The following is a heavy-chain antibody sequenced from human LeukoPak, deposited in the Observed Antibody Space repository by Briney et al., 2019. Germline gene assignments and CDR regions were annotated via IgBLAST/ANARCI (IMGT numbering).Heavy chain of an antibody. J-gene: IGHJ4*02. CDR1: GFTFDDYA. V-gene: IGHV3-9*01. Sequence: GGSLRLSCAASGFTFDDYAMHWVRQAPGKGLEWVSGISWNSGSIGYADSAKGRFTISRDNAKNSLYLQMNSLRAEDTALYYCAKGIAAAGTPDYWGQGTLVTVSS. CDR2: ISWNSGSI. D-gene: IGHD6-13*01. CDR3: AKGIAAAGTPDY.